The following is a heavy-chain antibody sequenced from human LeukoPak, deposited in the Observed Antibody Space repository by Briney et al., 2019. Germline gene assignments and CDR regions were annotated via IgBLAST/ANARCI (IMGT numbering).Heavy chain of an antibody. CDR3: ARDYADYVGYFFFDY. J-gene: IGHJ4*02. CDR2: ISGGGETT. V-gene: IGHV3-23*01. Sequence: GGSLRLSCAASGFTFSNYGMHWVRQAPGKGLEWVSSISGGGETTYYADSAKGRFTISRDNSQNTLYLQMNSLRAEDTAVYYCARDYADYVGYFFFDYWGQGTLVTVSS. CDR1: GFTFSNYG. D-gene: IGHD4-17*01.